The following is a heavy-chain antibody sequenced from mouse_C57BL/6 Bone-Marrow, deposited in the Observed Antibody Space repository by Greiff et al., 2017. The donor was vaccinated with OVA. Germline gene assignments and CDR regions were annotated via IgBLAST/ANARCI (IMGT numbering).Heavy chain of an antibody. J-gene: IGHJ3*01. CDR1: GYTFTSYW. CDR2: IHPNSGST. CDR3: ARRYYYGSSPLTY. D-gene: IGHD1-1*01. Sequence: QVQLQQPGAELVKPGASVKLSCKASGYTFTSYWMHWVKQRPGQGLEWIGMIHPNSGSTNYNEKFKSKATLTVDKSSSTAYMQLSSLTSEDSAVYYCARRYYYGSSPLTYWGQGTLVTVSA. V-gene: IGHV1-64*01.